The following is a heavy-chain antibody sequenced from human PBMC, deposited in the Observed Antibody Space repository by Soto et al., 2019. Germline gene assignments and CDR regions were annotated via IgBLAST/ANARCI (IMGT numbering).Heavy chain of an antibody. CDR3: ARGRRGYSGSYYSRWFDR. CDR2: INPNSGGT. CDR1: GYTFTGYY. V-gene: IGHV1-2*04. D-gene: IGHD1-26*01. J-gene: IGHJ5*02. Sequence: ASVKISCKASGYTFTGYYMHWVRQAPGQGLEWMGWINPNSGGTNYAQKFQGWVTMTRDTSISTAYMELSRLRSDDTAVYYCARGRRGYSGSYYSRWFDRWGQGSLVTVS.